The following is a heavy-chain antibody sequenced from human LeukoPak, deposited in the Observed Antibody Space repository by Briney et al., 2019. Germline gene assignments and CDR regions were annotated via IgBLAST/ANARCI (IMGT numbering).Heavy chain of an antibody. Sequence: PSETLSLTCTVSGGSISSYYWSWIRQPAGKGLEWIGRIYTSGSTNYNPSLKSRVTMSVDTSKNQFSLKLSSVTAADTAVYYCARDHSSSWYSRAFDIWGQGTMVTVSS. V-gene: IGHV4-4*07. D-gene: IGHD6-13*01. CDR3: ARDHSSSWYSRAFDI. J-gene: IGHJ3*02. CDR1: GGSISSYY. CDR2: IYTSGST.